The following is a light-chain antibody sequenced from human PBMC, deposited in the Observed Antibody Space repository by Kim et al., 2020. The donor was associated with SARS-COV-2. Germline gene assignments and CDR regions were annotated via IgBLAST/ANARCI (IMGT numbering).Light chain of an antibody. V-gene: IGKV3-11*01. CDR2: DAA. CDR3: QQRGSWPPALT. Sequence: PGESAALSSRASHNIDISLAWYQQTPGQAPRLLIYDAAVRTAGIPDKFSGSGSGTDFTLTIGSLAPEDFAIYYCQQRGSWPPALTFGGGTKVDIK. J-gene: IGKJ4*01. CDR1: HNIDIS.